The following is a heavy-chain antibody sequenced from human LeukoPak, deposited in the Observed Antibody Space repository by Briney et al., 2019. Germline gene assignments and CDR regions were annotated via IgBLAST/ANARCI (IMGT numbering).Heavy chain of an antibody. Sequence: LSLTCTVSGYSISSGYYWGWIRQPPGKGLEWVSYISSSSSTIYYADSVKGRFTISRDNAKNSLYLQMNSLRAEDTAVYYCARDKGVAAAVDYWGQGTLVTVSS. CDR3: ARDKGVAAAVDY. D-gene: IGHD6-13*01. CDR1: GYSISSGYY. CDR2: ISSSSSTI. V-gene: IGHV3-11*04. J-gene: IGHJ4*02.